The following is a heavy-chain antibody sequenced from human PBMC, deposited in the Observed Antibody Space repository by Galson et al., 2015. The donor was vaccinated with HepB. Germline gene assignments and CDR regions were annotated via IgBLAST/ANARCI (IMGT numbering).Heavy chain of an antibody. CDR3: ARARYSDSPLDY. CDR1: RHTFTNYG. Sequence: SVKVSCKASRHTFTNYGISWVRQAPGQGLEWMGWIGGYNGNTNYAQNLQGRVTMSTDTSTSTAYLELRSLRSDDTAVYYCARARYSDSPLDYWGQGTLVTVSS. CDR2: IGGYNGNT. V-gene: IGHV1-18*01. D-gene: IGHD1-26*01. J-gene: IGHJ4*02.